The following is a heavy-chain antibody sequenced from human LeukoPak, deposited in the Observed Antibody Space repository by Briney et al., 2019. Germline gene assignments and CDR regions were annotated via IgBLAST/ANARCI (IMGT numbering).Heavy chain of an antibody. V-gene: IGHV3-23*01. Sequence: GGSLRLSCAASGFTFSSYAMSWVRQAPGKGLEWVSAISGSGGSTYYADSVKCRFTISRDNSKNTLYLQMNSLRAEDTAVYYCAKDRVAARPAWIDYWGQGTLVTVSS. D-gene: IGHD6-6*01. J-gene: IGHJ4*02. CDR2: ISGSGGST. CDR3: AKDRVAARPAWIDY. CDR1: GFTFSSYA.